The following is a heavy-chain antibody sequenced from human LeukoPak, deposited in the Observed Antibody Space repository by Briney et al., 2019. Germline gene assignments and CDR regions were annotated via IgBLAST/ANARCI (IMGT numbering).Heavy chain of an antibody. V-gene: IGHV3-33*01. D-gene: IGHD3-16*01. CDR1: GFTFSSYG. CDR2: IWYDGSNK. J-gene: IGHJ4*02. Sequence: PGGSLRLSCAASGFTFSSYGMHWVRQAPGKGLEWVAVIWYDGSNKYYADSVKGRFAISRDNSKNTLYLQMNSLRAEDTAVYYCARDLRDYVWGSPDYYFDYWGQGTLVTVTS. CDR3: ARDLRDYVWGSPDYYFDY.